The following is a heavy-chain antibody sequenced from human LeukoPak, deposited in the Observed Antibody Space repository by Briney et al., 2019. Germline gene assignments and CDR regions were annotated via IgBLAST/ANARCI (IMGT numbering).Heavy chain of an antibody. CDR3: AKDFPTLSDY. V-gene: IGHV3-30*18. CDR1: GFTFSSYG. D-gene: IGHD3-16*01. J-gene: IGHJ4*02. Sequence: PGGSLRLSCAASGFTFSSYGMHWVRQAPGKGLEWVAVISYDGSNKYYADSVKGRFTISRDNSKSTLYLQMNSLRAEDTAVYYCAKDFPTLSDYWGQGTLVTVSS. CDR2: ISYDGSNK.